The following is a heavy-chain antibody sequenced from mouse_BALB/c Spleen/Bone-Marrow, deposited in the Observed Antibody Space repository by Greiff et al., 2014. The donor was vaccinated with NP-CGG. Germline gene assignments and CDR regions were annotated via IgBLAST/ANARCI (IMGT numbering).Heavy chain of an antibody. CDR2: IYPGDGDT. V-gene: IGHV1-82*01. CDR3: ARSAYYGTNYGAMDY. CDR1: GYAFSNSW. D-gene: IGHD1-1*01. Sequence: VKLQESGPELVKPGASVKISCKASGYAFSNSWMNWVKQRPGQGLEWIGRIYPGDGDTNYNGKFKGKATLTADKSSSTAYMQLRSLTSVDSAVYFCARSAYYGTNYGAMDYWGQGTSVTVSS. J-gene: IGHJ4*01.